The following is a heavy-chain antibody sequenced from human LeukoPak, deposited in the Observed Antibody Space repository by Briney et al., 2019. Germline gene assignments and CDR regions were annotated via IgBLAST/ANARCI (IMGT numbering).Heavy chain of an antibody. CDR2: TSVSGGRT. D-gene: IGHD3-22*01. J-gene: IGHJ4*02. Sequence: GGSLRLSCAVSGITLSNSGMSWVGQAPGKGLEGVAGTSVSGGRTNYADAVKGRFTISRDNAKNPLFLQMNSLRVEDTAVYFCAKRGVVIRVILVGFHKEAYYFDSWGQGALVTVSS. V-gene: IGHV3-23*01. CDR3: AKRGVVIRVILVGFHKEAYYFDS. CDR1: GITLSNSG.